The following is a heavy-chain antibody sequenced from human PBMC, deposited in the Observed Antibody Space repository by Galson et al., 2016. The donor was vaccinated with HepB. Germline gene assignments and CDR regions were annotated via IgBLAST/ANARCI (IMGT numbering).Heavy chain of an antibody. V-gene: IGHV3-23*01. CDR2: VRTNSIRSGFRT. CDR1: GFPFSSHA. Sequence: SLRLSCAVSGFPFSSHAMSWVRQAPGEGLEWVSVVRTNSIRSGFRTNYADSVKGRFTISRDNSKSTLYLQMDSLRAEDTAVYYCANGGLGTAGTTHYGLEVWGQGTTVTVSS. CDR3: ANGGLGTAGTTHYGLEV. D-gene: IGHD1-7*01. J-gene: IGHJ6*02.